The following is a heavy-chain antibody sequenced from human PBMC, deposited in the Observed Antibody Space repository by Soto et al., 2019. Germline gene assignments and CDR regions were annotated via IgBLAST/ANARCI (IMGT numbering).Heavy chain of an antibody. CDR3: ASMIGDPVLSFDS. V-gene: IGHV4-59*01. CDR1: GGSISSYY. J-gene: IGHJ5*01. D-gene: IGHD3-10*02. CDR2: IFYSGST. Sequence: QVQLQESGPGLVKPSETLSLTCTVSGGSISSYYWSWIRQPPGKGLEWIGFIFYSGSTSYNPSLRSRVTISIDTSRYQFSLNLNSVTAADTAVYYCASMIGDPVLSFDSWGQGTLVAVSS.